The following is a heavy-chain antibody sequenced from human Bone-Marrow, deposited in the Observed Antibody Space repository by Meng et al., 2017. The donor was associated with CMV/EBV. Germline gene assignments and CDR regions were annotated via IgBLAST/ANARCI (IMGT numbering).Heavy chain of an antibody. J-gene: IGHJ4*02. CDR1: GYTFTSYD. CDR3: ARSRKGERGSYFDD. Sequence: ASVKVSCKASGYTFTSYDINWVRQATGQGLEWMGWINPNSGGTNYAQKFQGRVTMTRDTSISTAYMELSRLRSDDTAVYYCARSRKGERGSYFDDWGQGTLVTVSS. CDR2: INPNSGGT. V-gene: IGHV1-2*02. D-gene: IGHD1-26*01.